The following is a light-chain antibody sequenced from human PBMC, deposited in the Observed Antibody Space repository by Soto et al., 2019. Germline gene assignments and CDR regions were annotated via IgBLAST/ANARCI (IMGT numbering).Light chain of an antibody. V-gene: IGKV1-33*01. J-gene: IGKJ5*01. Sequence: DIQMTQSACSLCASVGDRVTISCQASQDISNSLNWYQQKPGKAPKLLIYDASNLETGVPSRFSGSGSGTDFTFTISSLQPEDIATYYCQHCHSLPLTFGQGTRLEI. CDR2: DAS. CDR1: QDISNS. CDR3: QHCHSLPLT.